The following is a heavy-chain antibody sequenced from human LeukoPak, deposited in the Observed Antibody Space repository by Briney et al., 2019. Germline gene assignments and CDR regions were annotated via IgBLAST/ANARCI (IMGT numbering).Heavy chain of an antibody. CDR1: GFTFSAFG. Sequence: GGSLSLSCGASGFTFSAFGMNWVRQAPGKGLEWVSSISGSSSYIFYADSVKGRFTISRDNTKNSLFLQMNSLKIDDTALYYGAREGEMATPIALDYWGQGTLVTVSP. J-gene: IGHJ4*02. CDR2: ISGSSSYI. CDR3: AREGEMATPIALDY. V-gene: IGHV3-21*01. D-gene: IGHD5-24*01.